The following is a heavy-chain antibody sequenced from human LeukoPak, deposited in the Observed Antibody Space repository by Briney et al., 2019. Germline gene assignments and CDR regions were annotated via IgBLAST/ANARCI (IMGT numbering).Heavy chain of an antibody. D-gene: IGHD1-26*01. CDR1: GFTFNTYA. CDR2: IIDSGDST. Sequence: PGGSLRLSCAASGFTFNTYAMAWVRQAPGKGLEWVSAIIDSGDSTYYGDSVKGRFAISRDNSRNTLCLQMSNLRAEDTAIYYCAKGSRRSYPYYFDYWGQGTLVTVSS. V-gene: IGHV3-23*01. CDR3: AKGSRRSYPYYFDY. J-gene: IGHJ4*02.